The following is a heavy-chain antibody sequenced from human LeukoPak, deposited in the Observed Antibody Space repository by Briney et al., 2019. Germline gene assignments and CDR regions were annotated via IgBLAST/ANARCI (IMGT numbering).Heavy chain of an antibody. CDR3: ARPGYYDSSGYYYNDAFDI. J-gene: IGHJ3*02. D-gene: IGHD3-22*01. CDR2: IYPGDSDT. CDR1: GYSFTSYW. V-gene: IGHV5-51*01. Sequence: LGESLKISCKGSGYSFTSYWIGWVRQMPGKGLEWMGIIYPGDSDTRYSPSFQGQVTISADKSISTAYLQWSSLKASDTAMYYCARPGYYDSSGYYYNDAFDIWGQGTMVTVSS.